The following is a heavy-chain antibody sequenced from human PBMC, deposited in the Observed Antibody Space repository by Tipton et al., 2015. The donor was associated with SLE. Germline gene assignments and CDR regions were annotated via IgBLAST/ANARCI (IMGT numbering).Heavy chain of an antibody. Sequence: TLSLTCTVPGGSVSSGSYYWSWIRQPPGKGLEWIGYIYYSGSTNYNPSLKSRVTISVDTSKNQFSLKLSSVTAADTAVYYCARGAGDYFDYWGQGTLVTVSS. CDR3: ARGAGDYFDY. CDR2: IYYSGST. V-gene: IGHV4-61*01. J-gene: IGHJ4*02. CDR1: GGSVSSGSYY. D-gene: IGHD3-10*01.